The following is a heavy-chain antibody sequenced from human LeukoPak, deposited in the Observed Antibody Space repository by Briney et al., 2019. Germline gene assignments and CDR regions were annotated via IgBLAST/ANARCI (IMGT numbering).Heavy chain of an antibody. V-gene: IGHV4-59*08. CDR1: SGSMSNYY. CDR2: IYYSGST. D-gene: IGHD3-22*01. J-gene: IGHJ3*02. CDR3: ARYGGYVYDSSGYYYERRAFDI. Sequence: SETLFLTCTVSSGSMSNYYWSWIRQPPGKGLEWIGYIYYSGSTNYNPSLESRVTISVDTSKNQFSLKLSSVTAADTAVYYCARYGGYVYDSSGYYYERRAFDIWGQGTMVTVSS.